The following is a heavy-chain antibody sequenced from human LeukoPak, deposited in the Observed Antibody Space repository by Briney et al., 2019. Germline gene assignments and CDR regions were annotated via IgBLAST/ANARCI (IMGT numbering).Heavy chain of an antibody. CDR2: ISGSGGST. Sequence: RGSLRLSCAASGFTFSDYYMSWIRQAPGERLGWVSHISGSGGSTYYADSVKGRFTISRDNSKNTLYLQMNSLRAEDTAVYYCAKDLNSGSYSSYFDYWGQGTLVTVSS. J-gene: IGHJ4*02. CDR3: AKDLNSGSYSSYFDY. CDR1: GFTFSDYY. D-gene: IGHD1-26*01. V-gene: IGHV3-23*01.